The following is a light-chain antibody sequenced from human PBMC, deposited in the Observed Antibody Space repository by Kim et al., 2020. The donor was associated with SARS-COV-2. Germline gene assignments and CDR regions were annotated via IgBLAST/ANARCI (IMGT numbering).Light chain of an antibody. V-gene: IGKV3-11*01. J-gene: IGKJ4*02. CDR2: DSS. CDR1: QHVTTY. CDR3: QQSNNWPLT. Sequence: SPGENAAPACSASQHVTTYLACYQKKPGQTPSLLLYDSSTRATCVPARFSGGGSGTDFTLTISSLEAEDFAVYYCQQSNNWPLTFGGGTKVDIK.